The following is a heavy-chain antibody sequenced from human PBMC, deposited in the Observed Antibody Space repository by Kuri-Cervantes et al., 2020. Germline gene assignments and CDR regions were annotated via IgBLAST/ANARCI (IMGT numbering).Heavy chain of an antibody. D-gene: IGHD5-24*01. CDR2: ISYDGSNK. V-gene: IGHV3-30-3*01. Sequence: GGSLRLSCAASGFTFSNYAVQWVRQAPGKGLEWVAAISYDGSNKYYADSVKGRFTISRDNSKNTLYLRMNSLRPEDTAVYYCARTPVDLTSPFFDYWGQGALVTVSS. CDR3: ARTPVDLTSPFFDY. J-gene: IGHJ4*02. CDR1: GFTFSNYA.